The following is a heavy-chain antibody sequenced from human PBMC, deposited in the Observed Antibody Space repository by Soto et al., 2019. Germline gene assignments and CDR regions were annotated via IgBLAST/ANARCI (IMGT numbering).Heavy chain of an antibody. CDR2: ISYDGSNK. D-gene: IGHD1-1*01. Sequence: GGSLRLSCAASGFTFSSYGMRWVRQAPGKGLEWVAVISYDGSNKYYADSVKGRFTISRDNSKNTLYLQMNSLRAEDTAVYYCAKGPRYFGAFDIWGQGTMVTVSS. V-gene: IGHV3-30*18. CDR3: AKGPRYFGAFDI. CDR1: GFTFSSYG. J-gene: IGHJ3*02.